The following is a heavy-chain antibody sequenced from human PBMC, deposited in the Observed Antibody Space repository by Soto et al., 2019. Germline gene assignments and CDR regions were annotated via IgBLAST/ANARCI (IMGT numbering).Heavy chain of an antibody. J-gene: IGHJ4*02. CDR3: AHLAGLAHTDDF. V-gene: IGHV3-30-3*01. Sequence: GGSLRLSCAASDSTFIAYPLHWFPQAPGKGLEWVTVISSDGSNRYYADSVKGRFTISRDNSKNTLYLQMNSLRVEDTAIYICAHLAGLAHTDDFWGQGTPVTVSS. CDR1: DSTFIAYP. D-gene: IGHD3-9*01. CDR2: ISSDGSNR.